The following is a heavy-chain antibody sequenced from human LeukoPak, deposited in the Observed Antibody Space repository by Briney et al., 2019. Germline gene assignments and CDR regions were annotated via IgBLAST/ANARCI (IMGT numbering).Heavy chain of an antibody. V-gene: IGHV3-21*01. CDR2: ISSSGSFI. CDR1: GFTFTRYN. CDR3: ARRSVGGTYPDY. D-gene: IGHD1-14*01. J-gene: IGHJ4*02. Sequence: GGSLRPSCAASGFTFTRYNVNWVRQAPGKGLEWVSSISSSGSFIYYADSVKGRFTISRDNAKDSLYLQMNSLRAEDTAVYYCARRSVGGTYPDYWGQGALVTVSS.